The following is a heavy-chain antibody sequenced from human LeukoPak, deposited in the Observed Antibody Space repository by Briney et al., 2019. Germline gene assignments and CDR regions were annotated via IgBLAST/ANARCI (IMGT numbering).Heavy chain of an antibody. CDR2: ISSGSSAI. V-gene: IGHV3-21*01. J-gene: IGHJ4*02. CDR1: GFTFTTYS. D-gene: IGHD4-17*01. CDR3: ARGHTAVTRHFDF. Sequence: GGSLRLSCEASGFTFTTYSMTWVRQAPGKGLEWVSIISSGSSAIFSADALKGRFTISRDDTKNLLYLDMNSLRAEDTAVYYCARGHTAVTRHFDFWGQGTLITVSS.